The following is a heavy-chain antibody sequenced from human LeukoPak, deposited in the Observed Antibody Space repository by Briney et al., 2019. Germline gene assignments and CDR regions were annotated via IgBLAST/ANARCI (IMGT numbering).Heavy chain of an antibody. D-gene: IGHD2-21*01. CDR3: ARADTHSVAGDFDY. Sequence: PGGSLRLSCAASGFTFISYWMSWVRQAPGKGLEWVANIKQDGSEKYYVDSVKGRFTFSRDNAKNSLYLQMNSLRAEDTAVYYCARADTHSVAGDFDYWGQGTLVSVSS. CDR1: GFTFISYW. CDR2: IKQDGSEK. J-gene: IGHJ4*02. V-gene: IGHV3-7*01.